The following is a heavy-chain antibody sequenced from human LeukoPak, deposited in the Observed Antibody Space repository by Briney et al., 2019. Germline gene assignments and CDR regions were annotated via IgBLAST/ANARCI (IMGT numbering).Heavy chain of an antibody. J-gene: IGHJ4*02. V-gene: IGHV4-4*07. Sequence: SETLSLTCTVSGGSISSYYWSWIRQPAGKGLKWIGRIYTSGSTNYNPSLKSRVTMSVDTSKNQFSLKLSSVTAADTAVYYCARESNDYSNYGGVYWGQGTLVTVSS. CDR3: ARESNDYSNYGGVY. D-gene: IGHD4-11*01. CDR2: IYTSGST. CDR1: GGSISSYY.